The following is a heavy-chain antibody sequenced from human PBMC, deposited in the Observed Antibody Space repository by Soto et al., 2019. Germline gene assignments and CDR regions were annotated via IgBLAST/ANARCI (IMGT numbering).Heavy chain of an antibody. D-gene: IGHD2-21*01. J-gene: IGHJ3*02. CDR1: GFTFSSYG. CDR2: IWYDGSNK. V-gene: IGHV3-33*06. CDR3: AKDVWRSGRLISGAFDI. Sequence: GGSLRLSCAPSGFTFSSYGMHWVRQAPGKGLEWVAVIWYDGSNKYYADSVKGRFTISRDNSKNTLYLQMNSLRAEDTAVYYCAKDVWRSGRLISGAFDIWGQGTMVTVSS.